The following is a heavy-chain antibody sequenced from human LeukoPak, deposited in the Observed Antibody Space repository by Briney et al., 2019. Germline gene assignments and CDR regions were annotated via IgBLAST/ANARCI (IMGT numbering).Heavy chain of an antibody. CDR3: ARGGVDYYGSGTYYLMYYFDY. Sequence: PGGSLRLSCAASGFTFSSYGMSWVRQAPGKGLEWVSGISGSGGSTYYADSVKGRFTISRDNSKNTLYLQMNSLRAEDTAVYFCARGGVDYYGSGTYYLMYYFDYWGQGALVTVSS. J-gene: IGHJ4*02. D-gene: IGHD3-10*01. CDR2: ISGSGGST. CDR1: GFTFSSYG. V-gene: IGHV3-23*01.